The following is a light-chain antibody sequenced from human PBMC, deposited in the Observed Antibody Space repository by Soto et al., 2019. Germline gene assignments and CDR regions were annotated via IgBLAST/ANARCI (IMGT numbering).Light chain of an antibody. Sequence: QSALTQPASVSGSPGQSITISCTGTSSDAGGYNYVSWYQQHPDKAPKLIIYDVSNRPSGVSNRYSGSKSGNTASLTISGLQAEDEADYYCSSYTGSSTPVFGGGTKLTV. CDR1: SSDAGGYNY. CDR3: SSYTGSSTPV. J-gene: IGLJ2*01. V-gene: IGLV2-14*01. CDR2: DVS.